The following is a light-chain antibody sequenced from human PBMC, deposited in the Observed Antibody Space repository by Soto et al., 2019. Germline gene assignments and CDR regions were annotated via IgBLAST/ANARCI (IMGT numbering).Light chain of an antibody. J-gene: IGLJ3*02. CDR3: LLSYSGVWV. Sequence: QAVVTQEPSLTVSPGGIVTLTCGSSTGAVTSGHYPYWFQQKPGQAPRTLIYDTSSKHSWTPARLSGSLLGGKAALTLSGAQPEDEADYYCLLSYSGVWVFGGGTQLTVL. CDR1: TGAVTSGHY. V-gene: IGLV7-46*01. CDR2: DTS.